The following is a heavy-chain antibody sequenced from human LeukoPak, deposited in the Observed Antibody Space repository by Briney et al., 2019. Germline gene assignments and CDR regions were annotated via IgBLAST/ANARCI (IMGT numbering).Heavy chain of an antibody. J-gene: IGHJ4*02. CDR1: GYTLTELS. D-gene: IGHD6-6*01. CDR3: ATGMSIAAHSFDY. Sequence: ASVKVSCKVSGYTLTELSMHWVRPAPGKGLEWMGGFDPEDGETIYAQKFQGRVTMTEDTSTDTAYMELSSLRSEDTAVYYCATGMSIAAHSFDYWGQGTLVTVSS. V-gene: IGHV1-24*01. CDR2: FDPEDGET.